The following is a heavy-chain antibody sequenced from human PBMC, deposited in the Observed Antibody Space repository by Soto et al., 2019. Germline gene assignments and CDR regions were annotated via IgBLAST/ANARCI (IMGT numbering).Heavy chain of an antibody. Sequence: SETLSLTCTVSGGSMSSSNWWNWVRQTPGKGLQWIGQINHSGSSIYNPSLKNRVTISTMSNNKFSLELSSVTAADTAVYYCTRGLFSGSSYSGSWYYFDSWGQGTMVTVSS. J-gene: IGHJ4*02. V-gene: IGHV4-4*02. D-gene: IGHD1-26*01. CDR1: GGSMSSSNW. CDR2: INHSGSS. CDR3: TRGLFSGSSYSGSWYYFDS.